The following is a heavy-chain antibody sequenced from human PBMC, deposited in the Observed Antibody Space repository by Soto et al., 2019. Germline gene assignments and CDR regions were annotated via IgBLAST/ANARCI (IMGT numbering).Heavy chain of an antibody. D-gene: IGHD2-15*01. J-gene: IGHJ6*02. Sequence: SETLSLTCTVSGGAINSGDYHWSWIRQSPGKGLEWIGAIYYSGSTYYNPSLKSRIRISVDTSKNQFSLKVNSVTAADTAVYYCARASRVPSAGAMDVWGQGTTVTVSS. V-gene: IGHV4-30-4*01. CDR2: IYYSGST. CDR3: ARASRVPSAGAMDV. CDR1: GGAINSGDYH.